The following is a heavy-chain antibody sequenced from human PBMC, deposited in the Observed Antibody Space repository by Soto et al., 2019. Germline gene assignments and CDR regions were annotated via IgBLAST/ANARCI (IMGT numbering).Heavy chain of an antibody. V-gene: IGHV1-18*01. J-gene: IGHJ4*02. D-gene: IGHD6-19*01. Sequence: QVQLVQSGAEVKKPGATVKVSCKASGYTFTTYGISWVRQAPGQGLEWMGWINAYNGNTNYAQKLQGRVTMTTDTSTSTAYMELRSLGSDDTAVYCCASDPVAGTYFDYWGQGTLVTVSS. CDR2: INAYNGNT. CDR1: GYTFTTYG. CDR3: ASDPVAGTYFDY.